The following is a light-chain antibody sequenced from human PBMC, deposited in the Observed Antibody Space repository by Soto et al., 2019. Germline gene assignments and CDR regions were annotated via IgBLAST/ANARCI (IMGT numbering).Light chain of an antibody. CDR3: QKYDTAPLT. Sequence: DIQVTQSPSSLSASLGDRVSITCRASRDISNYLAWYQQKPGQVPRLLISGASTLHSGVPSRFSGSGSGTDLTLTITSLQTEDIATYFCQKYDTAPLTFGGGTKVEI. CDR1: RDISNY. V-gene: IGKV1-27*01. CDR2: GAS. J-gene: IGKJ4*01.